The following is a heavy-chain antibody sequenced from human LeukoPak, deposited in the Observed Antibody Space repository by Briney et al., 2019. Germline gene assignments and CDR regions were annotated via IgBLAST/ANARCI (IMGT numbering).Heavy chain of an antibody. D-gene: IGHD5-18*01. Sequence: GGSLRLSCAASGFTFSSYSMNWVRQAPGKGLEWVSYISGISSTIYYADSVKGRFTISRDNAKNSLFLQMNSLRAEDTAVYYCARDGGYSYGFLFDCWGQGTLVTVSS. J-gene: IGHJ4*02. V-gene: IGHV3-48*04. CDR3: ARDGGYSYGFLFDC. CDR1: GFTFSSYS. CDR2: ISGISSTI.